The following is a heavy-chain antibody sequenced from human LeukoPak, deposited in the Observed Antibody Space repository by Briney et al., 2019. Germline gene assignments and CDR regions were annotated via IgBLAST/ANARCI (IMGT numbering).Heavy chain of an antibody. CDR1: GYTFTDYY. V-gene: IGHV1-69-2*01. J-gene: IGHJ5*02. Sequence: ASVKVSCKVSGYTFTDYYMHWVQQAPGKGLEWMGLVDPEDGETIYAEKFQGRVTITADTSTDTAYMKLSSLRSEDTAVYYCATNAGSYGSGSYYNDNWFDPWGQGTLVTVSS. D-gene: IGHD3-10*01. CDR2: VDPEDGET. CDR3: ATNAGSYGSGSYYNDNWFDP.